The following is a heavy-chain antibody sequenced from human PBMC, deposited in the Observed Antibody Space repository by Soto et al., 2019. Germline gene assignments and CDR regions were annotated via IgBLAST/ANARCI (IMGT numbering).Heavy chain of an antibody. J-gene: IGHJ5*02. CDR3: ARGGRFLEWLFDP. Sequence: SETLSLTCTVSGGSISSYYWSWIRQPPGKGLEWIGYIYYSGSTNYNPSLKSRVTISVDTSKNQFSLKLSSVTAADTAVYYCARGGRFLEWLFDPWGQGTLVTVSS. CDR2: IYYSGST. V-gene: IGHV4-59*01. D-gene: IGHD3-3*01. CDR1: GGSISSYY.